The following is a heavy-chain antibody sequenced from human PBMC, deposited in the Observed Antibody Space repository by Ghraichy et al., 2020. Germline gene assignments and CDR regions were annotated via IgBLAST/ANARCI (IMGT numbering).Heavy chain of an antibody. CDR3: ARRATIFGVVPKIFDY. D-gene: IGHD3-3*01. CDR1: GFTFSSYA. J-gene: IGHJ4*02. CDR2: ISGSGGST. V-gene: IGHV3-23*01. Sequence: GGSLRLSCAASGFTFSSYAMSWVRQAPGKGLEWVSAISGSGGSTYYADSVKGRFTISRDNSKNTPYLQMNSLRAEDTAVYYCARRATIFGVVPKIFDYWGQGTLVTVSS.